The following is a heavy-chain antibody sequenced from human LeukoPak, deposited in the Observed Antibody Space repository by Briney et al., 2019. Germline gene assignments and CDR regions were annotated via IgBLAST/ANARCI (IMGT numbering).Heavy chain of an antibody. CDR2: IKQDGSEK. V-gene: IGHV3-7*01. Sequence: GGSLRLSCAASGFSFSSYCMTWLRQAPGKGLEWVANIKQDGSEKYYVDSVKGRFTISRDNAKNSLYLQMNSLRAEDTAAYYCARDTTTYCSSTSCYRKVSWFDPWGQGTLVTVSS. CDR3: ARDTTTYCSSTSCYRKVSWFDP. J-gene: IGHJ5*02. CDR1: GFSFSSYC. D-gene: IGHD2-2*01.